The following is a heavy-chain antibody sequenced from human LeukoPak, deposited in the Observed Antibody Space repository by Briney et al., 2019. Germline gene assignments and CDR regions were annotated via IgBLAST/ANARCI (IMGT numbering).Heavy chain of an antibody. V-gene: IGHV1-69*13. J-gene: IGHJ4*02. CDR2: IIPIFGTA. Sequence: SVKVSCKASGGTFSSYAISWVRQAPGQGPEWMGGIIPIFGTANYAQKFLGRVTITADESTSPAYMELSSLRSEDTAVYYCASVYYGSGSYYFDYWGQGTLVTVSS. CDR3: ASVYYGSGSYYFDY. D-gene: IGHD3-10*01. CDR1: GGTFSSYA.